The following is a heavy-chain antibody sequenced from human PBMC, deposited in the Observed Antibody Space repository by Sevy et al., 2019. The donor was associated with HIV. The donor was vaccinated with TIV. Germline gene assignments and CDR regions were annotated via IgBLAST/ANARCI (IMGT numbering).Heavy chain of an antibody. CDR3: AREGPNWGFVMDV. V-gene: IGHV3-7*03. Sequence: GGSLRLSCTASGFTLSTYWMTWVRQAPGKGLEWVANIKQDGSEKYYVDSVKGRFTISRDNAKNSLYLQMNSLRAEDTAVYYCAREGPNWGFVMDVWGKGTTVTVSS. CDR2: IKQDGSEK. CDR1: GFTLSTYW. D-gene: IGHD7-27*01. J-gene: IGHJ6*03.